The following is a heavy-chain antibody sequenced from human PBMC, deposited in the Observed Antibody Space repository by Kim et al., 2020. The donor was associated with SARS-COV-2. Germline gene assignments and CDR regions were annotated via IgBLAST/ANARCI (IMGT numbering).Heavy chain of an antibody. D-gene: IGHD1-20*01. CDR3: ARTYNWNDEAFDY. CDR2: ISSSSSYI. Sequence: GGSLRLSCAASGFTFSSYSMNWVRQAPGKGLEWVSSISSSSSYIYYADSVKGRFTISRDNAKNSLYLQMNSLRAEDTAVYYCARTYNWNDEAFDYWGQGTLVTVSS. V-gene: IGHV3-21*01. CDR1: GFTFSSYS. J-gene: IGHJ4*02.